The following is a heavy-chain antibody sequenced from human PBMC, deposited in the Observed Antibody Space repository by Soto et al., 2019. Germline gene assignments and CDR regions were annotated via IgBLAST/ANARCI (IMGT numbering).Heavy chain of an antibody. CDR3: VRDEGAVAGYFDY. Sequence: QVQLVQSGAEVKKPGASVKVSCKASGYTFTSYGIRWVRQAPGQGLEWMGWISAYNGNTNYAQKLQSRVTITTDTSTSTAYVELRSLRSDDTAVYYCVRDEGAVAGYFDYWGQGTLVTVSS. D-gene: IGHD6-19*01. CDR2: ISAYNGNT. CDR1: GYTFTSYG. J-gene: IGHJ4*02. V-gene: IGHV1-18*01.